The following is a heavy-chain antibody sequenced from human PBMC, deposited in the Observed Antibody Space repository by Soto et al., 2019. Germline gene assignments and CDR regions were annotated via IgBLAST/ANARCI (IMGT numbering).Heavy chain of an antibody. D-gene: IGHD1-26*01. CDR1: GFTFNTHW. J-gene: IGHJ4*02. CDR3: ARGGAMGVDY. Sequence: PGGSLRLSCTASGFTFNTHWMHWFRQAPGKGLVWVSRIYFDGITTNYADSVKGRLTVSRDNAKNTVYLHVNTLRDEDTAVHYCARGGAMGVDYWGQGTLVTVSS. V-gene: IGHV3-74*01. CDR2: IYFDGITT.